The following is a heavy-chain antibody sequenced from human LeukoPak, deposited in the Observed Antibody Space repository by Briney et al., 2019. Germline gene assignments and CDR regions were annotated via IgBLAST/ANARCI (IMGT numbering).Heavy chain of an antibody. D-gene: IGHD3-16*01. Sequence: GESLKISCKTSGYRFTSYWISWVRQMPGKGLEWMGKIDPSDSYIKYSPSFQGHVTISADKSISTAYLQWSSLKASDTAMYYCARHLGITDPFDYWGQGTLVTVSS. J-gene: IGHJ4*02. CDR2: IDPSDSYI. CDR3: ARHLGITDPFDY. CDR1: GYRFTSYW. V-gene: IGHV5-10-1*01.